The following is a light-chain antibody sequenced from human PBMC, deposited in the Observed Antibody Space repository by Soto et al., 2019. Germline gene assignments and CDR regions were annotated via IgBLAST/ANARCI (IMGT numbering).Light chain of an antibody. Sequence: VLTQSPATLSLSQGERATLYXRASKSILTSLSWYQQKPGQXTRLVXXDEXNRANGVPARFVGSGSGKDFTLTINSLEPEDFAVYYCQQRNVWPPSTFGQGTRLDI. J-gene: IGKJ5*01. CDR3: QQRNVWPPST. CDR2: DEX. V-gene: IGKV3-11*01. CDR1: KSILTS.